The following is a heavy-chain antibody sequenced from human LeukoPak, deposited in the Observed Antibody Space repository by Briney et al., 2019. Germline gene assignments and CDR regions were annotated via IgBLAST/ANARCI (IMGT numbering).Heavy chain of an antibody. J-gene: IGHJ4*02. CDR2: ISTSSSTI. D-gene: IGHD2-21*02. CDR1: GFIFSNYA. CDR3: ARGETAVTSYLHF. Sequence: GESLRLSCAASGFIFSNYAMNWARQAPGKGLEWISYISTSSSTIYYADSVKGRFTISRDNAKNSLYLQMNSLTEEDTAVYYCARGETAVTSYLHFRGQGTLVTVSS. V-gene: IGHV3-48*02.